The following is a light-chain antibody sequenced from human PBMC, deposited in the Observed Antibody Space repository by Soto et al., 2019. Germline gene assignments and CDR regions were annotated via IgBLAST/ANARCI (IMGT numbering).Light chain of an antibody. CDR2: GAS. J-gene: IGKJ3*01. V-gene: IGKV1-5*03. CDR3: QQYNYH. CDR1: RNISNW. Sequence: DIQMNQSPSTLSASVGDRVTITCRARRNISNWLAWYQQKPGKAPKLLIYGASSLESGVPSRFSGSGSGTEFTLTISSLQPDDSATYYCQQYNYHFGPGTKVDIK.